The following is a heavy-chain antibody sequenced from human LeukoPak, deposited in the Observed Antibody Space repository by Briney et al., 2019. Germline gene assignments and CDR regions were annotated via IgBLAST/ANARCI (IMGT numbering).Heavy chain of an antibody. CDR2: IYTSGST. CDR1: GGSISSYY. J-gene: IGHJ6*03. D-gene: IGHD6-6*01. V-gene: IGHV4-4*09. CDR3: ARRVRSIAARPPGPDHYYMDV. Sequence: PSETLFLTCTVSGGSISSYYWSWIRQPPGKGLEWIGYIYTSGSTNYNPSLKSRVTISVDTSKNQFSLKLSSVTAADTAVYYCARRVRSIAARPPGPDHYYMDVWGKGTTVTVSS.